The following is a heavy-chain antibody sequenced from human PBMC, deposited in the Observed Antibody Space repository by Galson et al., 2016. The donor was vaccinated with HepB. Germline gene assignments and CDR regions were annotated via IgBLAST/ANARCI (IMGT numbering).Heavy chain of an antibody. Sequence: SLRLSCAGSGFTFSSYALHWVRQAPGKGPEWVAVISYDGSNKYYADSVKGRFTISRDISKNTLYLQMNSLRADDTALYYCARRGINWGFFDYWGQGTLVTVSS. CDR2: ISYDGSNK. D-gene: IGHD7-27*01. CDR1: GFTFSSYA. J-gene: IGHJ4*02. CDR3: ARRGINWGFFDY. V-gene: IGHV3-30-3*01.